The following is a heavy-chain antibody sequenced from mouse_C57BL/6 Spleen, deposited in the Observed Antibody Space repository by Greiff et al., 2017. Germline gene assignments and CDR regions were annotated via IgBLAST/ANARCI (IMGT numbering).Heavy chain of an antibody. CDR1: GYTFTSYW. CDR2: IDPSDSET. V-gene: IGHV1-52*01. D-gene: IGHD4-1*01. J-gene: IGHJ4*01. CDR3: ARILGGYYAMDY. Sequence: VQLQQPGAELVRPGSSVKLSCKASGYTFTSYWMHWVKQRPIQGLEWIGNIDPSDSETHYNQKFKDKATLTVDKSSSTAYMQLSSLTSEDSAVYYCARILGGYYAMDYWGQGTSVTVSS.